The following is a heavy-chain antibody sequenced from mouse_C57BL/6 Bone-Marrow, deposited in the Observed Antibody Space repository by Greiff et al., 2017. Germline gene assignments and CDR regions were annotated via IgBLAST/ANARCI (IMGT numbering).Heavy chain of an antibody. D-gene: IGHD4-1*01. CDR1: GYTFTDYY. CDR3: ARRMGRGAMDY. J-gene: IGHJ4*01. V-gene: IGHV1-26*01. Sequence: EVQLQQSGPELVKPGASVKISCKASGYTFTDYYMNWVKQSHGKSLEWIGDINPNNGGTSYNQKFKGKATLTVDKSSSTAYMELRSLTSEDSAVYYCARRMGRGAMDYWGQGTSVTVSS. CDR2: INPNNGGT.